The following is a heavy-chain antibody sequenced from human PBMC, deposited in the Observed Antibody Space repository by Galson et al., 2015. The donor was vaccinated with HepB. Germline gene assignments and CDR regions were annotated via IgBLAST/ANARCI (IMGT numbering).Heavy chain of an antibody. V-gene: IGHV1-8*02. Sequence: SVKVSCKASGSTFTSYDINWVRQATGQGLEWIGLVNPANGNTVYEQKFQGRVTLTRDTSTSTVYMELSSLRSEDTAVYYCARNLGVNWFDYWGQGTLVTVSS. D-gene: IGHD1-1*01. CDR1: GSTFTSYD. CDR3: ARNLGVNWFDY. J-gene: IGHJ4*02. CDR2: VNPANGNT.